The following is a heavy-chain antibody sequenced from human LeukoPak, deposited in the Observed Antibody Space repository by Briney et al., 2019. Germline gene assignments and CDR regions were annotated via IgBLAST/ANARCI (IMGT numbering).Heavy chain of an antibody. CDR1: GYTFTSYD. D-gene: IGHD3-9*01. V-gene: IGHV1-2*02. Sequence: ASVKVSCKTSGYTFTSYDLNWVRQATGQGLEWMGWINPNSGVTNYAQKFQGRVTMTRDMSISTAYMELSRLRSDDTAVYYCARSPDILTGENFDYWGQGTLVTVSS. CDR2: INPNSGVT. CDR3: ARSPDILTGENFDY. J-gene: IGHJ4*02.